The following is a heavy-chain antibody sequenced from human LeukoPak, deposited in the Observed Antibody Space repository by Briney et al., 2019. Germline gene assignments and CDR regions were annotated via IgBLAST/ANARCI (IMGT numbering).Heavy chain of an antibody. D-gene: IGHD3-22*01. CDR1: GFTFSDAW. CDR3: TTAYYYGNSSYYY. Sequence: GGSLRLSCVGSGFTFSDAWMNWVRQSPGKGLEWVGRIKSKTEGGTTDYAAPVKGRFTISRDDSKTTLYLQMNSLKTEDTAVYYCTTAYYYGNSSYYYWGQGTLVTVSS. CDR2: IKSKTEGGTT. J-gene: IGHJ4*02. V-gene: IGHV3-15*01.